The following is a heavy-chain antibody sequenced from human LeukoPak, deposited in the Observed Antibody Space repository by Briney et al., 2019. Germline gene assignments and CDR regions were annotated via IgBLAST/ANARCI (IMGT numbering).Heavy chain of an antibody. D-gene: IGHD3-22*01. CDR2: ISGSGGST. V-gene: IGHV3-23*01. CDR3: AKDLEVKAVVTPPFDY. J-gene: IGHJ4*02. CDR1: GFTFSNNG. Sequence: PGGSLRLSCAASGFTFSNNGMTWVRQAPGKGLEWVSAISGSGGSTYYADSVKGRFTISRDNSKNTLYLQMNSLRAEDTAVYYCAKDLEVKAVVTPPFDYWGQGTLVTVSS.